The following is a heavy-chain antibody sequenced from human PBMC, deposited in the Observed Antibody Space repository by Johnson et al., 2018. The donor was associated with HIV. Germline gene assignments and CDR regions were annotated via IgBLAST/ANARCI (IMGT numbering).Heavy chain of an antibody. Sequence: VQLVESGGGVVRPGGSLRLSCAASGFTFDDYAMHLVRQAPGNGLEWVSLIRWDGAIKSYVDSVKGRFTISRDNSRNSLYLQMKGLRAEDTALYYCARAEIYEGRVGDFAFDIWGRGTMVIVSS. J-gene: IGHJ3*02. CDR1: GFTFDDYA. CDR3: ARAEIYEGRVGDFAFDI. CDR2: IRWDGAIK. V-gene: IGHV3-43D*03. D-gene: IGHD3-10*01.